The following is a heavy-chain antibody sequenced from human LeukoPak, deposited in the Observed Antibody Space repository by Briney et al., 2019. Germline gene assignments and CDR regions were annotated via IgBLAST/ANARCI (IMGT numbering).Heavy chain of an antibody. J-gene: IGHJ6*03. D-gene: IGHD2-2*01. V-gene: IGHV3-23*01. Sequence: GGSLRLSCAASGFTVSSNYMSWVRQAPGKGLEWVSAISGSGGSTYYADSVKGRFTISRDNSKNTLYLQMNSLRAEDTAVYYCAYCSSTSCYGYYYYYMDVWGKGTTVTVSS. CDR2: ISGSGGST. CDR3: AYCSSTSCYGYYYYYMDV. CDR1: GFTVSSNY.